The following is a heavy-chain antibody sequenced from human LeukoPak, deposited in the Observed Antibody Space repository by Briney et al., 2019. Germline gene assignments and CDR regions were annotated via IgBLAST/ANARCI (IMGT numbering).Heavy chain of an antibody. Sequence: GASVKVSCKAAGYTFTGYFMDWVRQAPGQGLEWMGEINPNNGDTKFAQKFEGRVTMTRDTSITTAYMELSSLKSDDTAVYYCARLRWERGALDSRGEGNPGTASS. V-gene: IGHV1-2*02. CDR3: ARLRWERGALDS. J-gene: IGHJ4*02. D-gene: IGHD1-26*01. CDR2: INPNNGDT. CDR1: GYTFTGYF.